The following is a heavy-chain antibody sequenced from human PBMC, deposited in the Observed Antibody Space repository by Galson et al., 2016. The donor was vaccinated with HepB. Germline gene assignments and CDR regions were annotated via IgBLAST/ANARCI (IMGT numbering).Heavy chain of an antibody. D-gene: IGHD3-9*01. CDR2: ISYDGRDK. CDR1: GFTFNTYA. Sequence: SLRLSCAASGFTFNTYAMHWVRQPPGKGLEWVAVISYDGRDKNYAESLKGRFTISRDNSNNTLYLQMNSLRAEDTAWYYCASTKRRWIDWSPVDYWGQGNVATVSS. V-gene: IGHV3-30*04. J-gene: IGHJ4*02. CDR3: ASTKRRWIDWSPVDY.